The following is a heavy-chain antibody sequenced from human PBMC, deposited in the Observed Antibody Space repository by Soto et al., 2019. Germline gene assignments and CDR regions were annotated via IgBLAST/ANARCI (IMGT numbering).Heavy chain of an antibody. CDR2: IIPIYGTA. J-gene: IGHJ6*02. D-gene: IGHD3-3*01. CDR1: GGTFSSFT. CDR3: AKDRRAECESYYYCAMDV. V-gene: IGHV1-69*01. Sequence: QVQLVQSGAEVKKPGSSVNVSCKASGGTFSSFTISWVRQAPGQGLEWMGGIIPIYGTANYAQKFQGRVTITADASTRTAYMELSSLRSEDTALYYCAKDRRAECESYYYCAMDVWGQGTTVTVSS.